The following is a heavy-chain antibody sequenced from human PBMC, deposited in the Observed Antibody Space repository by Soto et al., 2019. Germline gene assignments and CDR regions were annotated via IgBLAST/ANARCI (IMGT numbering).Heavy chain of an antibody. CDR2: IYYSGST. V-gene: IGHV4-30-4*01. J-gene: IGHJ5*02. Sequence: PSETLSLTCTVSGGSISSGDYYWSWIRRPPGKGLEWIGYIYYSGSTYYNPSLKSRVTISVDTPKNQFSLKLSSVTAADTAVYYCARGLTIFGVVIPIGWFDPWRQGTLVTISS. CDR1: GGSISSGDYY. CDR3: ARGLTIFGVVIPIGWFDP. D-gene: IGHD3-3*01.